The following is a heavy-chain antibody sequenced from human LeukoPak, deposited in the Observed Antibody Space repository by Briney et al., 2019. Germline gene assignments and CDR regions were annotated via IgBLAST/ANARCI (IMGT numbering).Heavy chain of an antibody. V-gene: IGHV1-2*02. J-gene: IGHJ4*02. CDR1: GYTFTGYY. CDR2: INLNSGGT. D-gene: IGHD3-22*01. CDR3: ARDYYDSSGYYPLYYFDY. Sequence: GASVTVSCKASGYTFTGYYMHWVRQAPGPGLEWMGWINLNSGGTNYAQKFQGRVTMTRDTSISTAYMELSRLRSDDTAVYYCARDYYDSSGYYPLYYFDYWGQGTLVTVSS.